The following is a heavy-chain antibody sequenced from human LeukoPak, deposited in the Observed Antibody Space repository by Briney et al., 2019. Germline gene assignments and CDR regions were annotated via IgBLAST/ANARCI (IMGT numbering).Heavy chain of an antibody. CDR2: IYYSGST. CDR3: ARQGTGDYYGSGSYYGHGAFDI. CDR1: GGSISSYY. J-gene: IGHJ3*02. Sequence: SETLSLTCTVPGGSISSYYWSWIRQPPGKGLEWIGYIYYSGSTNYNPSLKSRVTISVDTSKNQFSLKLSSVTAADTAVYYCARQGTGDYYGSGSYYGHGAFDIWGQGTMVTVSS. V-gene: IGHV4-59*08. D-gene: IGHD3-10*01.